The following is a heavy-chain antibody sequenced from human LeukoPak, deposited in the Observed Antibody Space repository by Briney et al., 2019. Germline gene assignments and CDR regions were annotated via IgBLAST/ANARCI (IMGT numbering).Heavy chain of an antibody. CDR1: GFTSSSYW. CDR3: VRVYGAYANALDY. D-gene: IGHD4/OR15-4a*01. V-gene: IGHV3-7*04. J-gene: IGHJ4*02. CDR2: IEQDGSEK. Sequence: GGSLRLSCAVYGFTSSSYWMSWVRRAPGKGLEWVANIEQDGSEKYSVDSVKGRFTISRDNAKNSLYLQMNSLRAEDTAVYYCVRVYGAYANALDYWGQGTLVTVSS.